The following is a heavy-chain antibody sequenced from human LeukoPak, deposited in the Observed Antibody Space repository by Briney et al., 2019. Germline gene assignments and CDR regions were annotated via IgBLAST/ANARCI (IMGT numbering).Heavy chain of an antibody. Sequence: GGSLRLSCAASGFTFSSYEMNWVRQAPGKGLEWVSYSRSDGTTYYADSVKGRFTISRDNAKNSLYLQMNSLRAEDTAVYYCARENMGTIGHLDYWGQGTLVTVSS. D-gene: IGHD1-1*01. CDR2: SRSDGTT. V-gene: IGHV3-48*03. J-gene: IGHJ4*02. CDR1: GFTFSSYE. CDR3: ARENMGTIGHLDY.